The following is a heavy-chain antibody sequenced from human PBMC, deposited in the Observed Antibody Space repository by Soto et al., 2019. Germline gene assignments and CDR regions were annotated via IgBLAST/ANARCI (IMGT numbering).Heavy chain of an antibody. Sequence: SQTLSLTCAISGDSVSSNSAAWSWIRQSPSRGLEWLGRTYYRSKWYNDYAVSVKSRITINPDTSKNQFSLQLNSVTPEDTAVYYCARGEGYCSGGTCYSVLGAFDIWGQGTMVTVSS. J-gene: IGHJ3*02. CDR3: ARGEGYCSGGTCYSVLGAFDI. CDR2: TYYRSKWYN. CDR1: GDSVSSNSAA. D-gene: IGHD2-15*01. V-gene: IGHV6-1*01.